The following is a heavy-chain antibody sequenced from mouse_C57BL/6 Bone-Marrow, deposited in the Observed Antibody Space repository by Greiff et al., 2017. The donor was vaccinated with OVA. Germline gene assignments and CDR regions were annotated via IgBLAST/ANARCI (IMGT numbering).Heavy chain of an antibody. CDR2: ISSGISTI. Sequence: EVQGVESGGGLVKPGGSLKLSCAASGFTFSDYGMHWVRQAPEKGLEWVAYISSGISTIYYADTVKGRFTISRDNAKNTLFLQMTSLRSEDTAMYYCARPDYYGSSYYAMDYWGQGTSVTVSS. V-gene: IGHV5-17*01. CDR1: GFTFSDYG. D-gene: IGHD1-1*01. CDR3: ARPDYYGSSYYAMDY. J-gene: IGHJ4*01.